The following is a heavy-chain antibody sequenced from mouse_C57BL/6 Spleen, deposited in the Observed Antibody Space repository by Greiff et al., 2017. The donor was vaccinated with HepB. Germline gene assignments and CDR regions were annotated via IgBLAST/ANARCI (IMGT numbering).Heavy chain of an antibody. D-gene: IGHD2-9*01. CDR1: GYTFTSYG. CDR2: IYPRSGNT. J-gene: IGHJ4*01. Sequence: VKLQESGAELARPGASVKLSCKASGYTFTSYGISWVKQRTGQGLEWIGEIYPRSGNTYYNEKFKGKATLTADKSSSTAYMELRRLTSEDSAVYFGARSGQSYYGYRYYAMDYWGQGTSVTVSS. V-gene: IGHV1-81*01. CDR3: ARSGQSYYGYRYYAMDY.